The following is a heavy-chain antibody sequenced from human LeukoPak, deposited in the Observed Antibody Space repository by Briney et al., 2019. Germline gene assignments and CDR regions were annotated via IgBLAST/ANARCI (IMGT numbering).Heavy chain of an antibody. CDR1: GFTFSTFA. J-gene: IGHJ6*03. CDR2: ISGSAAGT. CDR3: AKGKGSGHYSYSSWTS. V-gene: IGHV3-23*01. D-gene: IGHD1-14*01. Sequence: PGGSLRLSCAASGFTFSTFAMTWVRQPPGKGLEWVSLISGSAAGTYYADSVKGRFTISRDNSKNTLYLQMNSLRAEDTAVYYCAKGKGSGHYSYSSWTSGAKGPRSPSP.